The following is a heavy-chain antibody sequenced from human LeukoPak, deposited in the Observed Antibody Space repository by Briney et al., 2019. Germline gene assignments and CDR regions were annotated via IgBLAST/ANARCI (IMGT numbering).Heavy chain of an antibody. Sequence: PSETLSLTCSVSGGSISNHYWSWVRQAPGKGLEWVANIKQDGSEKYYVDSVKGRFTISRDNAKNSLYLQMNSLRAEDTAVYYCARGSIAAFSWGNWFDPWGQGTLVTVSS. CDR1: GGSISNHY. CDR3: ARGSIAAFSWGNWFDP. D-gene: IGHD6-6*01. J-gene: IGHJ5*02. CDR2: IKQDGSEK. V-gene: IGHV3-7*01.